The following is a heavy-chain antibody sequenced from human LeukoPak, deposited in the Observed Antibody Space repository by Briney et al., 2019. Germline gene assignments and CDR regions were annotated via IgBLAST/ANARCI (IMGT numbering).Heavy chain of an antibody. CDR2: IKQDGSEK. CDR3: ASDLYDSSGYSSPIHY. D-gene: IGHD3-22*01. J-gene: IGHJ4*02. CDR1: GFTFSSYW. V-gene: IGHV3-7*01. Sequence: GGSLRLSCAATGFTFSSYWMSWVRQAPEKGLEWVASIKQDGSEKYYVDSVKGRFTISRDNAKNSLYLQMNSLRAGDSAVYYCASDLYDSSGYSSPIHYWGQGTLVTVST.